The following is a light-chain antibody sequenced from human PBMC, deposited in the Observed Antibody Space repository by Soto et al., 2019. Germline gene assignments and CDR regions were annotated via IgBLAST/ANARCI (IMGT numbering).Light chain of an antibody. J-gene: IGKJ1*01. Sequence: IQLTQSPSSLSASVGDRVTITCRASQDIAIYLAWYQQKPGKAPKLLIYAASTLQSGVPSRFSGSGSGTDFTLTISSLQPEDFATYSCQQLNSYPWTFGQGTKVDI. CDR3: QQLNSYPWT. V-gene: IGKV1-9*01. CDR2: AAS. CDR1: QDIAIY.